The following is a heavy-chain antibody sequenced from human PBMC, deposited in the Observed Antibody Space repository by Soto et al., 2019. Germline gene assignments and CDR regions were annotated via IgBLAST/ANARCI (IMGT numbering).Heavy chain of an antibody. CDR3: ARDYVWGSYRSYYFDY. J-gene: IGHJ4*02. V-gene: IGHV1-2*04. CDR1: GYSFTGYY. CDR2: INPNSGGT. Sequence: GASVKLSCKASGYSFTGYYMHCVRQAPGQGLEWMGWINPNSGGTNYAQKFQGWVTMTRDTSISTAYMELSRLRSDDTAVYYCARDYVWGSYRSYYFDYWGQGTLVTVSS. D-gene: IGHD3-16*02.